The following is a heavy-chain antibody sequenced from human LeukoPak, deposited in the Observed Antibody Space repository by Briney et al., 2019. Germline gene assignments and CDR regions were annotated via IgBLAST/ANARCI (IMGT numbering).Heavy chain of an antibody. V-gene: IGHV3-9*01. D-gene: IGHD6-13*01. J-gene: IGHJ4*02. Sequence: GRSLRLSCAASGFTFDDYAMHWLRQAPGKGLEWVSGIRRNGGSIGYADSVKGRFTISRDNAKNSLYLQMNSLRAEDTAFYYCAKSSGYSSSWYPGLVPSHYFDYWGQATLVTASS. CDR1: GFTFDDYA. CDR2: IRRNGGSI. CDR3: AKSSGYSSSWYPGLVPSHYFDY.